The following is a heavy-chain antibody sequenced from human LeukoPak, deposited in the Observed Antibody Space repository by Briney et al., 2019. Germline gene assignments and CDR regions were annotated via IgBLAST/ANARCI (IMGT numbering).Heavy chain of an antibody. D-gene: IGHD3-10*01. CDR2: IYTSGST. Sequence: SETLSLTCTVSGGSISSYYWSWIRQPAGKGLEWIGRIYTSGSTNYNPSLRSRVTMSVDTSKNQFSLKLSSVTAADTAVYYCAREPTDYYGSGSSRVYYYYYMDVWGKGTTVTISS. V-gene: IGHV4-4*07. J-gene: IGHJ6*03. CDR3: AREPTDYYGSGSSRVYYYYYMDV. CDR1: GGSISSYY.